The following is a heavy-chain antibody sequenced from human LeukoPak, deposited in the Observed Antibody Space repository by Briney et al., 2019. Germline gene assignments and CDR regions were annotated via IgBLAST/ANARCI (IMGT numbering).Heavy chain of an antibody. CDR3: ARGDVDTHDAFDI. J-gene: IGHJ3*02. V-gene: IGHV3-48*04. D-gene: IGHD5-18*01. CDR1: GFTFSSYG. Sequence: PGGSLRLSCAASGFTFSSYGMHWVSQAPGKGLEWVSYISSSSSTIYYADSVKGRFTISRDNAKNSLYLQMNSLRAEDTAVYYCARGDVDTHDAFDIWGQGTMVTVSS. CDR2: ISSSSSTI.